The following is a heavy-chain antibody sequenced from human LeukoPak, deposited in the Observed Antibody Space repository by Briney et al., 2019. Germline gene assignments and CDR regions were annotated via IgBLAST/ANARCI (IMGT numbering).Heavy chain of an antibody. CDR1: GYTFTSYA. CDR3: AGPTAMVTWHDAFDI. CDR2: INTNTGNP. D-gene: IGHD5-18*01. V-gene: IGHV7-4-1*01. Sequence: ASVKVSCKASGYTFTSYAMNWVRQAPGQGLEWMGWINTNTGNPTYAQGFTGRFVFSLDTSVSTAYLQICSLKAEDTAVYYCAGPTAMVTWHDAFDIWGQGTMVTVSS. J-gene: IGHJ3*02.